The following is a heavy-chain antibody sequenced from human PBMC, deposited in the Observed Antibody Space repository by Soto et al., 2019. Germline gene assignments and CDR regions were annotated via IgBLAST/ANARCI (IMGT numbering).Heavy chain of an antibody. CDR3: ARMSLQRAPFDY. Sequence: PSETLSLTCTVSGGSISSYYWSWIRQPPGKGLEWIGYIYYSGSTNYNPSLKSRVTISVDTSKNQFSLKLSSVTAADTAVYYCARMSLQRAPFDYWGQGTLVTVS. CDR1: GGSISSYY. V-gene: IGHV4-59*08. D-gene: IGHD1-1*01. J-gene: IGHJ4*02. CDR2: IYYSGST.